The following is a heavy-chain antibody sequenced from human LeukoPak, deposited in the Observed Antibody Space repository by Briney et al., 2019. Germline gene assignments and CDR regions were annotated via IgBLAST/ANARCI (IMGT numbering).Heavy chain of an antibody. CDR3: ARDPSSGWYLKGWFDP. J-gene: IGHJ5*02. Sequence: GGSLRLSCAASGFTFSDYYMSWIRQAPGKGLEWVSYIRSSGSTIYYADSVKGRFTISRDNAKNSLYLQMNSLRAEDTAVYYCARDPSSGWYLKGWFDPWGQGTLVTVSS. CDR2: IRSSGSTI. V-gene: IGHV3-11*04. CDR1: GFTFSDYY. D-gene: IGHD6-19*01.